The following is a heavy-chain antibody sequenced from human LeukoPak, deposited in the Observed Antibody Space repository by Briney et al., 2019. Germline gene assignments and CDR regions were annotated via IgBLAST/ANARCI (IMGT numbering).Heavy chain of an antibody. CDR1: GYSFTNKW. Sequence: GESLRISCKGSGYSFTNKWISWVRQMPGKGLEWMGRIDPTNSYTDYSPSFQGHVTISADKSISTAYLQWSSLKASDTAMFYCARHQDCVLLAGYYPLDYCGQGTLVTVSS. CDR2: IDPTNSYT. J-gene: IGHJ4*02. CDR3: ARHQDCVLLAGYYPLDY. D-gene: IGHD3-9*01. V-gene: IGHV5-10-1*01.